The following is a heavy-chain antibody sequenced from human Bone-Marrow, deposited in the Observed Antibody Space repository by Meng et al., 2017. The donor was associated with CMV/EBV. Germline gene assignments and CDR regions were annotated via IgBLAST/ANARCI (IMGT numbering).Heavy chain of an antibody. CDR3: AREIRCSSTSCWDNWFDP. CDR1: GFPFSSYW. Sequence: GESLKISCAASGFPFSSYWMSWVRQAPGKGLEWVANIKQDGSEKYYVDSVKGRFTISRDNAKNSLYLQMNSLRAEDTAVYYCAREIRCSSTSCWDNWFDPWGQGTLVTVSS. V-gene: IGHV3-7*01. D-gene: IGHD2-2*01. J-gene: IGHJ5*02. CDR2: IKQDGSEK.